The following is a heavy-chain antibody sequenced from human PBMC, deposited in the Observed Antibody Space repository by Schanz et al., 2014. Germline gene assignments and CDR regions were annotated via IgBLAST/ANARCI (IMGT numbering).Heavy chain of an antibody. Sequence: EVQLVESGGGLIQPGGSLRLSCAVSGFTLNTNYMSWVRQAPGKGLEWISSMYINSGSTQYADSVKGRFIISRDSSKNTLFLQTNSLRAEDTAVYFCARDGGRDGYNLAFDVWGQGTLVTVSS. D-gene: IGHD5-12*01. CDR2: MYINSGST. J-gene: IGHJ3*01. CDR1: GFTLNTNY. CDR3: ARDGGRDGYNLAFDV. V-gene: IGHV3-53*01.